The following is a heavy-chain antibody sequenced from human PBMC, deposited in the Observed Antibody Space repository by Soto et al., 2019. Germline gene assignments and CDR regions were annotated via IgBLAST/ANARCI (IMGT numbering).Heavy chain of an antibody. V-gene: IGHV3-7*01. D-gene: IGHD1-26*01. Sequence: GGSLRLSCAASGFTFSSYWMSWVRQAPGKGLEWVANIKQDGSEKYYVDSVKGRFTISRDNAKNSLYLQMNSLRAEDTAVYYCARAASGSYYWFDPWGQGTLVTVSS. J-gene: IGHJ5*02. CDR3: ARAASGSYYWFDP. CDR1: GFTFSSYW. CDR2: IKQDGSEK.